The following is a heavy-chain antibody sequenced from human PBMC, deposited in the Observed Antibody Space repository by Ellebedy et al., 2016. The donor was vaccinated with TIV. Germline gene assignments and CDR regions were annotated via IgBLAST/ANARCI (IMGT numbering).Heavy chain of an antibody. CDR1: GDSVSPKSAT. CDR2: TYYRSSWNY. J-gene: IGHJ6*02. D-gene: IGHD4-17*01. Sequence: SQTLSLTCAISGDSVSPKSATWTWIRQSPSGGLEWLGRTYYRSSWNYDYAVSVKSQLTINPDTSKNQFSLQLDSVTPEDTAVYYCATDGSYGDYLSPTHALERWGQGTTVTVSS. CDR3: ATDGSYGDYLSPTHALER. V-gene: IGHV6-1*01.